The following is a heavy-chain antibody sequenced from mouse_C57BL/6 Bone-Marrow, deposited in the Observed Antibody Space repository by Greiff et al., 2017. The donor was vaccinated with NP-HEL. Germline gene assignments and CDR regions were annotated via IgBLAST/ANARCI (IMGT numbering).Heavy chain of an antibody. CDR3: ARHGGLLPFDY. Sequence: EVHLVESGGGLVQPGGSLKLSCAASGFTFSDYYLYWVRQTPEKRLGWVAYISNGGGSTYYPDTVKGRFTISRDNAKNTLYLQMSRLKSEDTAMYYCARHGGLLPFDYWGQGTTLTVSS. V-gene: IGHV5-12*01. CDR2: ISNGGGST. D-gene: IGHD1-1*01. CDR1: GFTFSDYY. J-gene: IGHJ2*01.